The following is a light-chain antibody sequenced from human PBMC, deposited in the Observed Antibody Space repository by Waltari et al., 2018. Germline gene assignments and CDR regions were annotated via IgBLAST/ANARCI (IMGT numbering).Light chain of an antibody. V-gene: IGKV1-33*01. Sequence: DIQMTLSPSSLSASVGDRVTLTCQASQDISNYVSWYQHKPGKAPSLLIYDASNLEAGVSSRFSGSGSGTIFTLTINSLRPEDIATYYCQQYDSLLTFGGGTKVQI. CDR1: QDISNY. CDR3: QQYDSLLT. J-gene: IGKJ4*01. CDR2: DAS.